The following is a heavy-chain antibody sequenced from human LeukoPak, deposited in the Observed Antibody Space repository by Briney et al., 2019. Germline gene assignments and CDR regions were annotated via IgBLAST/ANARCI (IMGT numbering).Heavy chain of an antibody. V-gene: IGHV1-2*02. CDR1: GYTITGYS. Sequence: ASVRVSCKASGYTITGYSIHWVRQAPGQGLEWMGWINPNGGGTDYAQKFQGRVTMTRDTSISTAYMELSSLRSDDTAMFYCARERGLFDYWGQGTLVTVSS. CDR3: ARERGLFDY. CDR2: INPNGGGT. J-gene: IGHJ4*02.